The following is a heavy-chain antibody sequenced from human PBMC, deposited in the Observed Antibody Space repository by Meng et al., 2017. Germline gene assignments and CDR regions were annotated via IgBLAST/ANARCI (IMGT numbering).Heavy chain of an antibody. Sequence: LQQWGAGLSKPSATLSLPCAVYGGSFSGYYWSWIRQPPGKGLEWIGEINHSGSTNYNPSLKSRVTISVDTSKNQFSLKLSSVTAADTAVYYCAREGDCSGGSCSPVDYWGQGTLVTVSS. CDR3: AREGDCSGGSCSPVDY. CDR1: GGSFSGYY. CDR2: INHSGST. D-gene: IGHD2-15*01. J-gene: IGHJ4*02. V-gene: IGHV4-34*01.